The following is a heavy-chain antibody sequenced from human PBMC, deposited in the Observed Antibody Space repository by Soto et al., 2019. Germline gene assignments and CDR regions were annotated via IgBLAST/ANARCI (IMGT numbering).Heavy chain of an antibody. J-gene: IGHJ6*02. Sequence: EVQLVESGGGLVQPGGSLRLSCAASGFTFSHYELNWVRQARGKGLEWVSYISGSGRSKSYADSVRGRFTISRDNAKNSLYLQMNSLTVEDTAVYLCARDPHREANYGEYDSGLYVLGRGTTLTVS. CDR3: ARDPHREANYGEYDSGLYV. CDR1: GFTFSHYE. CDR2: ISGSGRSK. V-gene: IGHV3-48*03. D-gene: IGHD4-17*01.